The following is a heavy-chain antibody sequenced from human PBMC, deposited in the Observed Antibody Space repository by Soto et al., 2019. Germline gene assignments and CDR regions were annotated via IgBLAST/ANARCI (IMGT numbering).Heavy chain of an antibody. D-gene: IGHD3-16*01. V-gene: IGHV1-18*01. CDR1: GFTFSGYG. Sequence: QVQLVQSGAEVKKPGASVKVSCKASGFTFSGYGFTWVRQAPGQGLEWMGWISAYNGRTNFAQQLQGRVTLTTDTSSSTADRELRNLRSDDTAVYYCARWGGDGTCRLDYWGQGTLVTISS. CDR3: ARWGGDGTCRLDY. J-gene: IGHJ4*02. CDR2: ISAYNGRT.